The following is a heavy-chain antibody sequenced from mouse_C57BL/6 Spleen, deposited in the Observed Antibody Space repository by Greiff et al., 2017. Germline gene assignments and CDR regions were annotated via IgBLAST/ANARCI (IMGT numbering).Heavy chain of an antibody. V-gene: IGHV14-2*01. CDR2: IDHEDGET. J-gene: IGHJ2*01. CDR3: ARNYYDEVDY. D-gene: IGHD1-1*02. CDR1: GFKIHDYY. Sequence: EVQLQQSGAELVKPGASVKLSCTASGFKIHDYYMPWVQQRPEKGLEWIGRIDHEDGETKYASKFQGKASITADTSANTAYLQLSSQTSEDTADYYCARNYYDEVDYWGQGTTLTVSS.